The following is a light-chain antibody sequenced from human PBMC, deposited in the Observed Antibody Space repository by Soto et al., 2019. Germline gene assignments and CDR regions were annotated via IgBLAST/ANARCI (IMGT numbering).Light chain of an antibody. CDR2: GAS. V-gene: IGKV3-15*01. CDR1: QSVRSN. CDR3: QEYCNWPWR. J-gene: IGKJ1*01. Sequence: TRSVSASQSVRSNLACYQQKPGQAPRLLIHGASTRATSVPARFSGSGSGTDYALAMRCLHSGGFALYIYQEYCNWPWRYSRGTKVDIK.